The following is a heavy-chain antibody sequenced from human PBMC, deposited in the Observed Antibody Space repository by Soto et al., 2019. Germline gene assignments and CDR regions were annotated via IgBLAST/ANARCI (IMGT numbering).Heavy chain of an antibody. V-gene: IGHV3-33*01. CDR1: GFTFSSYG. CDR2: IWYDGSFK. CDR3: ARGLDY. Sequence: PGGSLRLSCEASGFTFSSYGMHWVRQAPGKGLEWVAVIWYDGSFKYYADSVKGRFTISRDNSNNTLYLQMNSLRAEDTAVYYCARGLDYWGQGALVTVSS. J-gene: IGHJ4*02.